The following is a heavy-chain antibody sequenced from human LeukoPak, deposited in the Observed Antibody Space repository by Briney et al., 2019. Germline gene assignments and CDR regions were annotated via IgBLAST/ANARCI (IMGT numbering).Heavy chain of an antibody. CDR3: ARAQWVRRQSDY. Sequence: ASVKVSCKASGYTFTSYYMHWVRQAPGQGLEWMGIINPSGGSTSYAQKFQGRVTMTRDTSISTAYMELSRLRSDDTAVYYCARAQWVRRQSDYWGQGTLVTVSS. D-gene: IGHD3-10*01. CDR1: GYTFTSYY. J-gene: IGHJ4*02. CDR2: INPSGGST. V-gene: IGHV1-46*01.